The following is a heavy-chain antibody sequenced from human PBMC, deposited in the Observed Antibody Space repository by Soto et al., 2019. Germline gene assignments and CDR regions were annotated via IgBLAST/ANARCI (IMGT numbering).Heavy chain of an antibody. J-gene: IGHJ4*02. D-gene: IGHD1-1*01. Sequence: GGSLRLSCAASGFTFSSYAMSWVRQAPGKGLEWVSSISGSGGGTYYADSVKGRFTFSRGNSKNTLYLQMNSLRAEDTAVYYCAKFGMATTKRSPPYYIDYWGQGALVTVSS. CDR1: GFTFSSYA. V-gene: IGHV3-23*01. CDR2: ISGSGGGT. CDR3: AKFGMATTKRSPPYYIDY.